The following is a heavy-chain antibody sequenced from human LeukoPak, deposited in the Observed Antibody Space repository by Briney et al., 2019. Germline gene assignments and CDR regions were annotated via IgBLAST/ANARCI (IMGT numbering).Heavy chain of an antibody. Sequence: SVKVSCKASGGTFSSYAISWVRQAPGQGLEWMGRIIPILGIANYAQKFQGRVTLTADTSTSTAYMELSSLRSEDTAVYYCARSEGAVASSNYYFDYWGQGTLVTVSS. D-gene: IGHD6-19*01. V-gene: IGHV1-69*04. CDR2: IIPILGIA. CDR1: GGTFSSYA. J-gene: IGHJ4*02. CDR3: ARSEGAVASSNYYFDY.